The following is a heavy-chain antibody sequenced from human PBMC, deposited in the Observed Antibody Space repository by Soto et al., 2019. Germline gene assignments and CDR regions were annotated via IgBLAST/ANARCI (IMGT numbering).Heavy chain of an antibody. V-gene: IGHV3-30*18. CDR1: GFTFSSYG. J-gene: IGHJ4*02. D-gene: IGHD3-3*01. Sequence: GGSLRLSCAASGFTFSSYGMHWVRQAPGKGLEWVAVISYDGSNKYYADSVKGRFTISRDNSKNTLYLQMNSLRAEDTAVYYCAKDRQRAIRFPRENDYWGQGTLVTVSS. CDR3: AKDRQRAIRFPRENDY. CDR2: ISYDGSNK.